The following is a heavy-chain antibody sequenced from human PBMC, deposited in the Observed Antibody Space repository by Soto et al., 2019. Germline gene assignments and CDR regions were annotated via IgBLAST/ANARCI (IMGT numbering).Heavy chain of an antibody. V-gene: IGHV3-21*01. CDR2: ISSSSSYI. Sequence: GGSLRLSCAASGFTFSSYGMHWVRQAPGKGLEWVSSISSSSSYIYYADSVKGRFTISRDNAKNSLYLQMNSLRAEDTAVYYCARDGRRYSGYAYFDYWGQGTLVTVSS. CDR1: GFTFSSYG. J-gene: IGHJ4*02. D-gene: IGHD5-12*01. CDR3: ARDGRRYSGYAYFDY.